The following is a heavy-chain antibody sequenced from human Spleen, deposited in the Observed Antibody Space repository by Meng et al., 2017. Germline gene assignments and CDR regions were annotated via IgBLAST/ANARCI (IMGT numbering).Heavy chain of an antibody. Sequence: GESLKISCAASGFTFSSYGMSWVRQAPGKGLEWVSGISGSGGSTYYAGSVKGRFTISRDNSKKTLYLQMYSLRAEDTAIYYCARELVSAYTYDWGGSSTDWDWGQGTLVTVSS. CDR3: ARELVSAYTYDWGGSSTDWD. J-gene: IGHJ4*02. CDR2: ISGSGGST. V-gene: IGHV3-23*01. D-gene: IGHD3-16*01. CDR1: GFTFSSYG.